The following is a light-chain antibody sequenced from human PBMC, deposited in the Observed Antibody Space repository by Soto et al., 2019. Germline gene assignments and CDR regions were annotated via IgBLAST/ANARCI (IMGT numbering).Light chain of an antibody. CDR3: SSYAGNNNVV. CDR1: SSDVGGYNY. Sequence: QSALTQPPSASGSPGQSVAISCTGTSSDVGGYNYVSWYQQHPGKAPKLMLYDVSERPSGVPDRFSGSKSGNTASLTVSGLQAEDEADYYCSSYAGNNNVVFGGGTKLTVL. CDR2: DVS. J-gene: IGLJ2*01. V-gene: IGLV2-8*01.